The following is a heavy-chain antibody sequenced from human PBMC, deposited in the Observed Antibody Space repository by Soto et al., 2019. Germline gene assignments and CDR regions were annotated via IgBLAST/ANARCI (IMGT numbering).Heavy chain of an antibody. Sequence: QVQLQESGPGLVKPSETLSLTCTVSGGSVSSGSYYWSWIRQPPGKGLEWIGYIYYSGSTNYNPSLKSRVTISVDTSKNQFSLKLSSVTAADTAVYYCARGRGYCSGGSCYRGYYFDYWGQGTLVTVSS. J-gene: IGHJ4*02. CDR3: ARGRGYCSGGSCYRGYYFDY. CDR1: GGSVSSGSYY. D-gene: IGHD2-15*01. V-gene: IGHV4-61*01. CDR2: IYYSGST.